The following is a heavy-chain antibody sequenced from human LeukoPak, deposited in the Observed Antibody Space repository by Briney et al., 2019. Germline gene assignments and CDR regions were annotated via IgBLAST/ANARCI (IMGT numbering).Heavy chain of an antibody. CDR3: ARGGGPSGYSPTQYFQH. CDR1: SGSISSYH. CDR2: IYYSGST. J-gene: IGHJ1*01. V-gene: IGHV4-59*01. Sequence: PSETLSLTCTVSSGSISSYHWSWIRQPPGKGLEWIGYIYYSGSTNYNPSLKSRVTISVDTSKNQFSLKLSSVTAADTALYYCARGGGPSGYSPTQYFQHWGQGTLVTVSS. D-gene: IGHD3-22*01.